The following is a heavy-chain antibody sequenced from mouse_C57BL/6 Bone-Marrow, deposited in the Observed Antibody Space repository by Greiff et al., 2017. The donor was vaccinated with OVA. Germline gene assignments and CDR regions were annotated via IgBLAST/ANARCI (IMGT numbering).Heavy chain of an antibody. CDR2: SRNKANDYTT. CDR1: GFTFSDFY. J-gene: IGHJ3*01. CDR3: ARDGDGSSFSFAY. V-gene: IGHV7-1*01. D-gene: IGHD1-1*01. Sequence: EVNVVESGGGLVQSGRSLRLSCATSGFTFSDFYMEWVRQAPGTGLEWIAASRNKANDYTTEYSASVKGRFIVSRDTSQSILYLQMNALRAEDTAMYYCARDGDGSSFSFAYWGQGTLVTVSA.